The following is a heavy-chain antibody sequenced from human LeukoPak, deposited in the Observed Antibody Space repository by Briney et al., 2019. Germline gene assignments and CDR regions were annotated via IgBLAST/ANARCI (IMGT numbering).Heavy chain of an antibody. D-gene: IGHD6-13*01. V-gene: IGHV3-13*01. CDR2: IGTAGDT. Sequence: GGSLRLSCAASGFTFSSYDMHWVRQATGKGLEWVSAIGTAGDTYYPGSVKGRFTISRENAKNSLYLQMNSLRAGDTAVYYCAREGEYSSSWGSYWYFDLWGRGTLVTVSS. J-gene: IGHJ2*01. CDR1: GFTFSSYD. CDR3: AREGEYSSSWGSYWYFDL.